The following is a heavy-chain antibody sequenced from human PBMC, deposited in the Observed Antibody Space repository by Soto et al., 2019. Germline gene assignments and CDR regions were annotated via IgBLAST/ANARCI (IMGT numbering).Heavy chain of an antibody. Sequence: PGGSLRLSCAASGFTFSSYAMSWVRQAPGKGLEWVSTISGSGGNTYYADPVKGRFTISRDNSKNTLYLQMNSLRAEDTAVYYCAKGGCSSTSCYIPYYYYYGMDVWGQGTTVTVSS. CDR3: AKGGCSSTSCYIPYYYYYGMDV. CDR2: ISGSGGNT. CDR1: GFTFSSYA. D-gene: IGHD2-2*02. J-gene: IGHJ6*02. V-gene: IGHV3-23*01.